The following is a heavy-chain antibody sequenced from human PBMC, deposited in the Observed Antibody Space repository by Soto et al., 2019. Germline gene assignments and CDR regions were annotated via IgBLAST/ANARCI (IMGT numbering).Heavy chain of an antibody. V-gene: IGHV4-39*01. CDR3: ARHRGWFRQSSLDD. CDR2: VYYSGTT. D-gene: IGHD3-10*01. CDR1: GGSIITTSYY. J-gene: IGHJ4*02. Sequence: SETLSLTCTVSGGSIITTSYYWGWIRQFPGKGLEWIGNVYYSGTTFYNPSLKGRVTLSVDTSKNQFSLKLNSVIDADTAVYYCARHRGWFRQSSLDDWGQGTLVTVSS.